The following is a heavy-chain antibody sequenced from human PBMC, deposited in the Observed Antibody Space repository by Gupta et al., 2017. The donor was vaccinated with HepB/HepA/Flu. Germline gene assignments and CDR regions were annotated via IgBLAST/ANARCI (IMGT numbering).Heavy chain of an antibody. CDR2: ISRTSSTL. Sequence: EVQLVESGGGLVQPGGSLRLSCAASGFSFSNHGMNWVRQAPGKGLEWVSYISRTSSTLYYADSVKGRFTISRDNANNSLYLQMNSLRDEDTAVYYCAKYGSGSYYFFDFWGQGTLVAVSS. D-gene: IGHD3-10*01. V-gene: IGHV3-48*02. CDR3: AKYGSGSYYFFDF. J-gene: IGHJ4*02. CDR1: GFSFSNHG.